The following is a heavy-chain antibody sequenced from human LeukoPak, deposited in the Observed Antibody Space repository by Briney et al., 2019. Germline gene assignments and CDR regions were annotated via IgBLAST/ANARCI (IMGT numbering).Heavy chain of an antibody. CDR3: ARVRTSPH. D-gene: IGHD2-2*01. Sequence: PGRSLRLSCAASGFTFSSYAMHWVRQAPGKGLEWVAVISYDGSNKYYADSVKGRFTISRDNSKNTLYLQMNSLRAEDTAVYYCARVRTSPHWGQGTLVTVPS. CDR1: GFTFSSYA. J-gene: IGHJ4*02. CDR2: ISYDGSNK. V-gene: IGHV3-30-3*01.